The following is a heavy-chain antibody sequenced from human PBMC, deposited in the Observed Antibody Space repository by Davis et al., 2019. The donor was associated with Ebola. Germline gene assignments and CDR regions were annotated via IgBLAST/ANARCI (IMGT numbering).Heavy chain of an antibody. V-gene: IGHV3-21*01. CDR2: ISSSSSYI. Sequence: GESLKISCAASGFTFSSYSMNWVRQAPGKGLEWVSSISSSSSYIYYADSVKGRFTISRDNAKNSLYLQMNSLRAEDTAVYYCARGGYSYGFLDWFDPWGQGTLVTVSS. CDR1: GFTFSSYS. D-gene: IGHD5-18*01. J-gene: IGHJ5*02. CDR3: ARGGYSYGFLDWFDP.